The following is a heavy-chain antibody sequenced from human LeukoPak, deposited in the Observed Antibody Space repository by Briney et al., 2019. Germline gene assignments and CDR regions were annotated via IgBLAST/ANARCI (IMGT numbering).Heavy chain of an antibody. CDR1: GVTLSTYA. Sequence: GGSLRLSCAASGVTLSTYAMSWARQAPGKGLEWVSGISSSGSGDNTYYADSVKGRFTISTDTAKSSLFLQMNGLSADDTAVYYCVRDHAYAFDIWGQGTMVTVSS. V-gene: IGHV3-23*01. CDR2: ISSSGSGDNT. CDR3: VRDHAYAFDI. J-gene: IGHJ3*02.